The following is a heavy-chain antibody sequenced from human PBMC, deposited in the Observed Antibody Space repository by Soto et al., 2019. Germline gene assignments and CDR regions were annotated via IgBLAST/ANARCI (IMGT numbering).Heavy chain of an antibody. CDR2: ISVSGGGT. J-gene: IGHJ5*02. CDR3: AKAPYRKYWFDP. Sequence: GGSLRLSCAASGFTFNNYAMSWVRQAPGKGLEWVSSISVSGGGTYADSVKGRVTISRDNSKNTLYLQMIRLRGEDTAIYYCAKAPYRKYWFDPWGQGTLVTVSS. CDR1: GFTFNNYA. D-gene: IGHD2-21*01. V-gene: IGHV3-23*01.